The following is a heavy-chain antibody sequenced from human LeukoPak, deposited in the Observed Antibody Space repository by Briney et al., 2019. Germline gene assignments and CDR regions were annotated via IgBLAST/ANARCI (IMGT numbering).Heavy chain of an antibody. Sequence: AESLSLTCAAYGFTFSSYAWSWVRQPPGKGLEWVGAINGSGGSTYYPDSVKGRFTISRDKSKDTLYLQMSSLRAEDTAVYNCAKGVRHYAFDIWGEGTIVTVSS. CDR2: INGSGGST. V-gene: IGHV3-23*01. CDR3: AKGVRHYAFDI. D-gene: IGHD3-10*01. J-gene: IGHJ3*02. CDR1: GFTFSSYA.